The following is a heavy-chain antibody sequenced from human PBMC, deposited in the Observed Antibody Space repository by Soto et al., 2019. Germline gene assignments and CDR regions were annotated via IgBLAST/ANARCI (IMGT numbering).Heavy chain of an antibody. CDR1: GGSFSGYY. Sequence: SETLSLTCTVYGGSFSGYYWSWIRQSPGKGLEWIGSIYYSGGGNYNPSLKSRVTISVDTSKNQFSLKLSSVTAADTAVYYCASDDHYDFWSGYSLGYYYYYMDVWGKGTTVTVSS. D-gene: IGHD3-3*01. CDR2: IYYSGGG. J-gene: IGHJ6*03. V-gene: IGHV4-34*01. CDR3: ASDDHYDFWSGYSLGYYYYYMDV.